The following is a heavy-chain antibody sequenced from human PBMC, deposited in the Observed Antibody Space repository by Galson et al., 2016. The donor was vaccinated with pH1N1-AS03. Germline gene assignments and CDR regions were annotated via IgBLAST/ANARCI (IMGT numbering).Heavy chain of an antibody. J-gene: IGHJ3*02. D-gene: IGHD1-1*01. CDR2: ISAYNGST. CDR1: DSTFSTFG. Sequence: SVMVSCKASDSTFSTFGFGWVRQAPGQGLEWMGWISAYNGSTKYAQRVQGRATMTSDTSTTTAYLELRSLRPDDTAVYYCASGTSDAFDIWGQGTMVTVSS. V-gene: IGHV1-18*04. CDR3: ASGTSDAFDI.